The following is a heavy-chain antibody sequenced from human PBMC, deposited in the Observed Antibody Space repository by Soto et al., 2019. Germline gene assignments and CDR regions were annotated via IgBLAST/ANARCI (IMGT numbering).Heavy chain of an antibody. D-gene: IGHD5-12*01. V-gene: IGHV3-49*03. CDR3: TRDLGGYAPRSYYYYYYGMDV. CDR2: IRSKAYGGTT. CDR1: GFTFGDYA. J-gene: IGHJ6*02. Sequence: GGSLRLSCTASGFTFGDYAMSWFRQAPGKGLEWVGFIRSKAYGGTTEYAASVKGRFTISRDDSKSIAYLQMNSLKTEDTAVYYCTRDLGGYAPRSYYYYYYGMDVWGQGTTVTVSS.